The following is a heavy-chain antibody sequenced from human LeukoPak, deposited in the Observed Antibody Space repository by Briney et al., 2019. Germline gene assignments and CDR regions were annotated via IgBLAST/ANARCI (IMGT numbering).Heavy chain of an antibody. CDR2: IYYSGST. V-gene: IGHV4-30-4*01. CDR1: GGSDSRGGFY. D-gene: IGHD2-15*01. CDR3: ASVQGYCSGGSCSDDY. Sequence: PSKTLSITCTDSGGSDSRGGFYWSWIRQPPWKGLEWIGYIYYSGSTYYNPSLKSRVTISVDTSKNQFSLKLSSVTAADTAVYYCASVQGYCSGGSCSDDYWGQGTLVTVSS. J-gene: IGHJ4*02.